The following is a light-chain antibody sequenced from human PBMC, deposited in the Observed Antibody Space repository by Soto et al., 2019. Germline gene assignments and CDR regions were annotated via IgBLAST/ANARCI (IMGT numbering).Light chain of an antibody. V-gene: IGLV1-44*01. CDR2: SSN. CDR3: AAWDDSVNGVV. CDR1: SSNIGSNS. J-gene: IGLJ2*01. Sequence: QSVLTQPPSASGTPGQRVTISCSGSSSNIGSNSVNWYQQLPGTAPKLLMYSSNQRPSGVPDRFSRSKSGTSASLAISGLPAEDEADYDGAAWDDSVNGVVFGGGTKLTVL.